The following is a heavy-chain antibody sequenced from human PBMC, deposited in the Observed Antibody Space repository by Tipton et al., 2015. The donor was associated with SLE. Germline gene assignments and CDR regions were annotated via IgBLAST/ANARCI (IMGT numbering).Heavy chain of an antibody. D-gene: IGHD3-3*01. Sequence: LRLSCTVSGGSISSGYYFWSWIRQPAGKGLEWIGRIYVSGVTNYNPSLKSRVSISIDTSKNQFSLKLSSVTAADTAVYYCAKDSGDYDFGQDPWRRGTLVTVSS. CDR3: AKDSGDYDFGQDP. CDR2: IYVSGVT. CDR1: GGSISSGYYF. V-gene: IGHV4-61*02. J-gene: IGHJ5*02.